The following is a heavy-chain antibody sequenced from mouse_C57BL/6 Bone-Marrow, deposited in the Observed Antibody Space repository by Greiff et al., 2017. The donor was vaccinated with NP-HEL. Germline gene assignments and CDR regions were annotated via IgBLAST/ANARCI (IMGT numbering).Heavy chain of an antibody. CDR3: VSGDDYDGAY. V-gene: IGHV10-1*01. Sequence: EVQLVESGGGLVQPKGSLKLSCAASGFSFNTYAMNWVRQAPGKGLEWVARIRSKSNNYATYYADSVKDRFTISRDDSESMLYLQMNNLKTEDTAMYYCVSGDDYDGAYWGQGTLVTVSA. J-gene: IGHJ3*01. CDR1: GFSFNTYA. D-gene: IGHD2-4*01. CDR2: IRSKSNNYAT.